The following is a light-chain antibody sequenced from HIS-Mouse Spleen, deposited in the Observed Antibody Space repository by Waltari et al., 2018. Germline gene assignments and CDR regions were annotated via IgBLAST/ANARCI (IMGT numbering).Light chain of an antibody. CDR3: YSTDSSGNHRV. CDR1: ALPKKY. V-gene: IGLV3-10*01. J-gene: IGLJ2*01. Sequence: SYELTQPPSVSVSPGQTARITCSGDALPKKYAYWYQQKSGQAPVLVIYEDSKRPSGIPGRFYGSSSGTMATLTISGAQVEDEADYYGYSTDSSGNHRVFGGGTKLTVL. CDR2: EDS.